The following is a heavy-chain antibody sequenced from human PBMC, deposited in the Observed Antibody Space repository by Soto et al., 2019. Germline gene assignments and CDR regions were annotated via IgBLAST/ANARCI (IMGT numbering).Heavy chain of an antibody. CDR2: IYYSGST. Sequence: PSETLSLTCTVSGGSISSGGYYWSWIRQHPGKGLEWIGYIYYSGSTYYNPSLKSRVTISVDTSKNQFSLKLSSVTAADTAVYYCARDYGGNSERPYGMDVWGQGTTVTVS. CDR3: ARDYGGNSERPYGMDV. J-gene: IGHJ6*02. CDR1: GGSISSGGYY. V-gene: IGHV4-31*03. D-gene: IGHD4-17*01.